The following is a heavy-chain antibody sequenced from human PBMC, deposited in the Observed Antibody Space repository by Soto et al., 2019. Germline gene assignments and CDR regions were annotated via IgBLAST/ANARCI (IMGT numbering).Heavy chain of an antibody. V-gene: IGHV4-59*01. J-gene: IGHJ6*03. D-gene: IGHD2-2*01. CDR2: IYYSGST. Sequence: SETLSLTCTVSGGSISSYYWSWIRQPPGKGLEWIGYIYYSGSTNYNPSLKSRVTISVDTSKNQFSLKLSSVTAADTAVYYCARVPAAILRSAYYYMDVWGKGTTVTVSS. CDR1: GGSISSYY. CDR3: ARVPAAILRSAYYYMDV.